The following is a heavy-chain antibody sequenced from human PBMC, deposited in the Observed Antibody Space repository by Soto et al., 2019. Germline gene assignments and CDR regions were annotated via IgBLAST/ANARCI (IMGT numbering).Heavy chain of an antibody. CDR2: IYYSGST. D-gene: IGHD4-17*01. CDR3: ATSSDGVYGDYGGPVPFDY. J-gene: IGHJ4*02. V-gene: IGHV4-59*01. Sequence: SETLSLTCTVSGGSISSYYWSWIRQPPGKGLEWIGYIYYSGSTNYNPSLKSRVTISVDTSKNQFSLKLSSVTAADTAVYYCATSSDGVYGDYGGPVPFDYWGQGTLVTISS. CDR1: GGSISSYY.